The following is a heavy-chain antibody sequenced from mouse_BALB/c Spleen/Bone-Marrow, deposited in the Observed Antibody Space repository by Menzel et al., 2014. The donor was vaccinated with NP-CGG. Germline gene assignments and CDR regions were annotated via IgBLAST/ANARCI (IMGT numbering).Heavy chain of an antibody. CDR3: ARRGYGNLDY. CDR2: ITYDGSN. CDR1: GYSITSGYY. D-gene: IGHD2-10*02. J-gene: IGHJ2*01. Sequence: VQLKESGPGLVKPSQSLSLTCSVTGYSITSGYYWNWIRQFPGNKLEWMGYITYDGSNNYNPSLKNRISITRDTSKNKFFLKLNSVTTEDTATYYCARRGYGNLDYWGQGTTLTVSS. V-gene: IGHV3-6*02.